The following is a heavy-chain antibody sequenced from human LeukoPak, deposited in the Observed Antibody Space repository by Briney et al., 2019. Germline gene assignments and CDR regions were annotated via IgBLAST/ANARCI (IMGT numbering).Heavy chain of an antibody. D-gene: IGHD2-8*02. V-gene: IGHV1-69*04. CDR3: AYLSASNTGAFDV. CDR2: IIPILGIA. J-gene: IGHJ3*01. CDR1: GGTFSSYA. Sequence: ASVKVSCKASGGTFSSYAISWVRQAPGQGLEWMGRIIPILGIANYAQKFQGRVTITADDSTSTGYMELSSLRSEDTAVFYCAYLSASNTGAFDVWGQGTVVTVSS.